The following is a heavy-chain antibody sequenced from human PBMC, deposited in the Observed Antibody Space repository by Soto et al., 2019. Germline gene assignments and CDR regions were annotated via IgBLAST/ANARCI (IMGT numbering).Heavy chain of an antibody. D-gene: IGHD1-7*01. CDR3: ARSGITGTTSPQYYFDY. Sequence: PSETLSLTCTVSGGSISSYYWSWIRQPPGKGLEWIGYIYYSGSTNYNPSLKSRVTISVDTSKNQFSLKLSSVTAADTAVYYCARSGITGTTSPQYYFDYWGQGTLVTVS. CDR1: GGSISSYY. V-gene: IGHV4-59*01. J-gene: IGHJ4*02. CDR2: IYYSGST.